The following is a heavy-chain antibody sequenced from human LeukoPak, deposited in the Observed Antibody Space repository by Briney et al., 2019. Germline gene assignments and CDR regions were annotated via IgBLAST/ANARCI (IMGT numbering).Heavy chain of an antibody. J-gene: IGHJ4*02. V-gene: IGHV3-48*03. CDR1: GFTFSSYE. CDR2: ILNSGTTT. Sequence: GSLILSCAASGFTFSSYEMSWVRQAQGKGLEWVSYILNSGTTTYYADSVKGRFTISRDNAKNSLHLQMNSLRAEDTGVYYCARDPPDYWGQGILVTVSS. CDR3: ARDPPDY.